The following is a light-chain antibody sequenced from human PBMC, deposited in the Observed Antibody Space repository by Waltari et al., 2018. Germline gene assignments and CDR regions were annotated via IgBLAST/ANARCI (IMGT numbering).Light chain of an antibody. J-gene: IGKJ2*02. CDR1: QRVGIN. Sequence: DIQMTQSQSFLSASVGDRVTISCRASQRVGINLNWYQQRPGQAPNLLIFGVSSLHDGAPSRFSGSGSETVFSRTIRGLQPEDFATYYCHQTHSFPRTFGQGTKVEIK. CDR3: HQTHSFPRT. CDR2: GVS. V-gene: IGKV1-39*01.